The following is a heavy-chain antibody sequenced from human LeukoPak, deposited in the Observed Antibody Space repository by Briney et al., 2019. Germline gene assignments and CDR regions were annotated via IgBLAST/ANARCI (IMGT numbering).Heavy chain of an antibody. V-gene: IGHV4-4*07. CDR1: GGSITSYY. CDR2: IYPSGST. Sequence: SETLSLTCTVSGGSITSYYWSWIRQPAGKGLEWIGRIYPSGSTNYIPSLKSRVSMSVDTSKNQFSLKLNSMTAADTAVYYCARALEGSWYDFDYWGQGIPVTVSS. D-gene: IGHD6-13*01. J-gene: IGHJ4*02. CDR3: ARALEGSWYDFDY.